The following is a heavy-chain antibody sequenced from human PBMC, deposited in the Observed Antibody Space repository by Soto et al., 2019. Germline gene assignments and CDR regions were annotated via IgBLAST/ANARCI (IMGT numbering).Heavy chain of an antibody. D-gene: IGHD3-3*01. Sequence: EVQLVETGGGLIQPGGSLRLSCAASGFTVSSNYMSWVRQAPGKGLEWVSVIYSGGSTYYADSVKGRFTISRDNSKNTLYLQMNSLRAEDTAVYYRASGDDLAVLFDYWGQGTLVTVSS. CDR1: GFTVSSNY. CDR2: IYSGGST. V-gene: IGHV3-53*02. J-gene: IGHJ4*02. CDR3: ASGDDLAVLFDY.